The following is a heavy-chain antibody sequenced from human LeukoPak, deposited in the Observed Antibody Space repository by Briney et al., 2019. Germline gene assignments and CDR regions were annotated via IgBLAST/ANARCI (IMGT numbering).Heavy chain of an antibody. V-gene: IGHV1-2*06. D-gene: IGHD6-19*01. J-gene: IGHJ4*02. Sequence: ASVXVSCKASGYTFTCYYMHWVRQAPGQGLEWMGRINPKSGGTNYAQKFQERVTMTRDTSISTAYMELSRLRSDDTAVYYCARCSSGWYLNDYWGQGTLVTVSS. CDR1: GYTFTCYY. CDR2: INPKSGGT. CDR3: ARCSSGWYLNDY.